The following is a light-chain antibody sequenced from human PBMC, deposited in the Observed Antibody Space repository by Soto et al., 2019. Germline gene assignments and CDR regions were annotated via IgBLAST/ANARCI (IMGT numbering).Light chain of an antibody. CDR2: EVT. CDR3: TSYVGNDIWV. V-gene: IGLV2-8*01. Sequence: QSVLTQPPSASGSPGQSVTISCTGTSSDVGAYKYVSWYQQYPGKAPKLMIYEVTKRPSGVPDRFSGSKSGNPASLTVSWLQAEDEADYYCTSYVGNDIWVFGGGTKLTVL. J-gene: IGLJ3*02. CDR1: SSDVGAYKY.